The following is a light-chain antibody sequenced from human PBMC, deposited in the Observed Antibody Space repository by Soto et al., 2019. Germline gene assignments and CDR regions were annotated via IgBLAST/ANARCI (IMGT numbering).Light chain of an antibody. CDR1: QSVNSK. V-gene: IGKV3-15*01. CDR3: QQYNNWPPIT. J-gene: IGKJ5*01. CDR2: GAS. Sequence: EIVITPSPAPQSLSLGRRDTLSCRASQSVNSKLAWYQQKPGQAPRLLIYGASTRATGIPARFSGSGSGTEFTLTISSLQSGDFAVYYCQQYNNWPPITFGQGTRLEIK.